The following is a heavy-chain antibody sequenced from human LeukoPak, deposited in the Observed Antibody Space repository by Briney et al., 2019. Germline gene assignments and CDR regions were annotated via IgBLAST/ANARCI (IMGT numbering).Heavy chain of an antibody. D-gene: IGHD2-21*01. CDR3: ARVASSVGNSLSYMDV. V-gene: IGHV4-4*02. CDR1: GASISDNNW. Sequence: PSETLSLTCAVSGASISDNNWWNWVRQSPGKGLEWIGEIYLNGMTNYNPSLKSRVIISRDESTNQFSLTLISATAADTAVYYCARVASSVGNSLSYMDVWGKGTTVTV. J-gene: IGHJ6*03. CDR2: IYLNGMT.